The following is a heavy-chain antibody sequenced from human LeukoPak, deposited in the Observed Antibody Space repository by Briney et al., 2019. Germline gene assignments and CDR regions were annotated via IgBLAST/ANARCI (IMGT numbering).Heavy chain of an antibody. Sequence: GGSLRLSCAASGFTFSDHYIDWVRQAPGKGLEWVGRSRNKANGYTTEHAASVKGRFTISRDDSKNSVYVQMNSLKTEDTAVYYCARSSRSGSSVFGFWGQGILVTVSS. J-gene: IGHJ4*02. V-gene: IGHV3-72*01. CDR1: GFTFSDHY. D-gene: IGHD3-10*01. CDR3: ARSSRSGSSVFGF. CDR2: SRNKANGYTT.